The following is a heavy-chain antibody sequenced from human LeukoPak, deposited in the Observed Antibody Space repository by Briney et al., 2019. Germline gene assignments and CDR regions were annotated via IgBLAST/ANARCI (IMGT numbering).Heavy chain of an antibody. CDR3: AKGSSGWYKCGMDV. Sequence: GASVRLSCGACGFTFSSYAMSWVRQPAGKGLEWVSAISGSGGSTYYAASVKGRFTISRDNSKNTLYLQMNSLRAEDTAVYYCAKGSSGWYKCGMDVWGQGTTVTVSS. CDR1: GFTFSSYA. CDR2: ISGSGGST. J-gene: IGHJ6*02. V-gene: IGHV3-23*01. D-gene: IGHD6-19*01.